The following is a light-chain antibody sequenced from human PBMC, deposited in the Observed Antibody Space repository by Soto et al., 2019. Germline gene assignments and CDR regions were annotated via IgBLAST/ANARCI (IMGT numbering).Light chain of an antibody. Sequence: QPALTQPASVSGSPGQSSTISCTGTSSDIGGYDYVSWYQQYPGKAPKLMIYDVSNRPSGVSDRFSGSKSANTASLTISGLQAEDEADYYCNSYTTSSSLYVFGTGTKVTVL. V-gene: IGLV2-14*01. CDR1: SSDIGGYDY. CDR3: NSYTTSSSLYV. J-gene: IGLJ1*01. CDR2: DVS.